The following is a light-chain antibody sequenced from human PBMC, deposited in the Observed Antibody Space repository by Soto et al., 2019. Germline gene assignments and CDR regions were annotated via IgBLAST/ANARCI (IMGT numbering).Light chain of an antibody. Sequence: DIQMTQSPSSLSAFVGDRVTITCQASQDISNYLNWYQQKPGKAPKLLIYDASNLETGVPSRFSGSGSGTDFTLTISRLEPEDFAVFYCQHYDSLPITFGQGTRLEI. CDR1: QDISNY. CDR2: DAS. V-gene: IGKV1-33*01. J-gene: IGKJ5*01. CDR3: QHYDSLPIT.